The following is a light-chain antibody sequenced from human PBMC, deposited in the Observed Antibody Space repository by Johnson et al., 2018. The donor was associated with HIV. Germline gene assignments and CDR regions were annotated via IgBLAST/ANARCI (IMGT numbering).Light chain of an antibody. CDR1: SSNIGNNY. Sequence: QPVLTQPPSVSAAPGQKVTISCSGSSSNIGNNYVSWYQQLPGTVPKLLIYDNNKRPSGIPDRISGSKSGTSATLGITGLQTGDEADHYCDTWNNRRSAGHLFGTGTKVTVL. V-gene: IGLV1-51*01. J-gene: IGLJ1*01. CDR2: DNN. CDR3: DTWNNRRSAGHL.